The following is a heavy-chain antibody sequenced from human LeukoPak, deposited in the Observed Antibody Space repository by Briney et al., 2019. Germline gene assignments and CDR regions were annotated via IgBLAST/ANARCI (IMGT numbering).Heavy chain of an antibody. CDR1: GCSVSSGSYY. D-gene: IGHD3-10*01. V-gene: IGHV4-61*01. Sequence: SETLSLTCTVSGCSVSSGSYYWIWIRQPPGKGLEWIGYIYYSGSTYYNPSLKSRVIISVDTYKNQFSLKLSSVTAADTAVYYCARDGWFGEGDYFDYWGQGTLVTVSS. CDR2: IYYSGST. J-gene: IGHJ4*02. CDR3: ARDGWFGEGDYFDY.